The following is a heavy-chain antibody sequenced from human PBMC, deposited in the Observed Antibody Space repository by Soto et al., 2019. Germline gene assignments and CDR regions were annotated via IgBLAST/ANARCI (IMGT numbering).Heavy chain of an antibody. V-gene: IGHV3-53*02. Sequence: EVQLVETGGGLIQPGGSLRLSCAASGFTVSSNYMSWVRQAPGKGLEWVSVIYSGGSTYYADSVKGRFTISRDNSKNTLYLQMNSLRAEDTAVYYCARELHTTVTTAAFDIWGQGTMVTVSS. D-gene: IGHD4-17*01. CDR2: IYSGGST. CDR1: GFTVSSNY. CDR3: ARELHTTVTTAAFDI. J-gene: IGHJ3*02.